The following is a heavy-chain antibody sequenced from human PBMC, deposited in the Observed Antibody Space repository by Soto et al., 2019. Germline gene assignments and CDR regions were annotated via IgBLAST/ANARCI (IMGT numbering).Heavy chain of an antibody. Sequence: PGGSLRLSCAASGFSFNDAWMTWVRQAPGKGLEWVGRIKSKTDGGTADYAAPVKGRFTISRDDSKNTLYLQLNSLKTEDTAVYYCATNVGLRAPGWGQGTLVTVSS. D-gene: IGHD1-26*01. V-gene: IGHV3-15*01. CDR3: ATNVGLRAPG. CDR2: IKSKTDGGTA. CDR1: GFSFNDAW. J-gene: IGHJ4*02.